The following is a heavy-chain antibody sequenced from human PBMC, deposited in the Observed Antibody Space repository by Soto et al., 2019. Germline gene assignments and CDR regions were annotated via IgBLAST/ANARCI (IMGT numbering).Heavy chain of an antibody. CDR1: GFTFSSYG. CDR2: IWYDGSNK. J-gene: IGHJ3*02. Sequence: GGSLRLSCAASGFTFSSYGMHWVRQAPGKGLEWVAVIWYDGSNKYYADSVKGRFTISRDNSKNTLYLQMNSLRAEDTAVYYCARSRFMTTVTTGAFDIWGQGTMVTVSS. D-gene: IGHD4-17*01. V-gene: IGHV3-33*01. CDR3: ARSRFMTTVTTGAFDI.